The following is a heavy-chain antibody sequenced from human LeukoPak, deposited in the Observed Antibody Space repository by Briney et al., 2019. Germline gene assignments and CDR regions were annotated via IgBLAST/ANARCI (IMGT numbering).Heavy chain of an antibody. CDR2: IYYSGST. CDR1: GVSISSYF. V-gene: IGHV4-59*01. J-gene: IGHJ5*02. Sequence: PSETLSLTCTVSGVSISSYFWSWIRQPPGKGLEWIGYIYYSGSTDYNPSLKGRVTISVDTSKNQFSLKLNSVTAADTAIYYCARNAGDLWGQGTLVTVSS. CDR3: ARNAGDL.